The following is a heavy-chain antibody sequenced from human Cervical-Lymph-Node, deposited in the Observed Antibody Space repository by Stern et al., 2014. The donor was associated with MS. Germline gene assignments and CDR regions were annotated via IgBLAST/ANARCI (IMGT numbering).Heavy chain of an antibody. CDR1: GFTFSSYS. D-gene: IGHD1-26*01. V-gene: IGHV3-21*01. J-gene: IGHJ6*02. CDR2: ISSSSSYI. CDR3: ARDMAELDHYYYYYGMDV. Sequence: EVQLVESGGGLVKPGGSLRLSCAASGFTFSSYSMNWVRQAPGKGLEWVSSISSSSSYIYYADSVKGRFTISRDNAKNSLYLQMNSLRAEDTAVYYCARDMAELDHYYYYYGMDVWGQGTTVTVSS.